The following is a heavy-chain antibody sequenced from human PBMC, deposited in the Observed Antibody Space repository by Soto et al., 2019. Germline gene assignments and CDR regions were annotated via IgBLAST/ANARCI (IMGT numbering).Heavy chain of an antibody. D-gene: IGHD1-26*01. V-gene: IGHV4-59*13. CDR3: ARDMPYAAGSLAGCDY. CDR2: IYHSGTT. CDR1: GDSITGSY. Sequence: SETLSLTCTVSGDSITGSYWSWIRQPPGKTLDGLGFIYHSGTTTYNPSLKSRVSISVDTSKNQFSLRLTSVIAADTAVYYCARDMPYAAGSLAGCDYWGQGILVTVSS. J-gene: IGHJ4*02.